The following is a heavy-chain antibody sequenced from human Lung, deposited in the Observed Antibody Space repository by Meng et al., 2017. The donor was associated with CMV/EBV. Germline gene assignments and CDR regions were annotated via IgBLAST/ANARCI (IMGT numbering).Heavy chain of an antibody. CDR1: GYSFTSYY. V-gene: IGHV5-51*01. J-gene: IGHJ4*02. CDR2: IYPGDSDT. Sequence: SGYSFTSYYIAWVRQMPGKGLEWRGIIYPGDSDTRYSPSFQGQVTISVDKSISTAYLQWSSLKASDTAMYFCARRSLYGDYVPRPFNYWGQGTLVTVSS. CDR3: ARRSLYGDYVPRPFNY. D-gene: IGHD4-17*01.